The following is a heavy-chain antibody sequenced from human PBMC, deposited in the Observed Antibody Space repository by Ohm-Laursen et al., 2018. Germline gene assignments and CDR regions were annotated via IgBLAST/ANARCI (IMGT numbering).Heavy chain of an antibody. CDR3: ARQATVPYNWFDP. D-gene: IGHD4-17*01. J-gene: IGHJ5*02. Sequence: VKISCKASGGTFSSYAISWVRQAPGQGLEWMGGIIPIFGRANYAQKFQGRVTITADESTSTAYMELSSLKSEDTAVYYCARQATVPYNWFDPWGQGTLVTVSS. CDR2: IIPIFGRA. V-gene: IGHV1-69*13. CDR1: GGTFSSYA.